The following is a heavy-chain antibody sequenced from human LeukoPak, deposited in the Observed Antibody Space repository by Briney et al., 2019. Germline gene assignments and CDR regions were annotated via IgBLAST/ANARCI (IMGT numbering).Heavy chain of an antibody. J-gene: IGHJ6*03. CDR2: IYSGGST. V-gene: IGHV3-66*02. D-gene: IGHD5-12*01. Sequence: GGSLRLSCAASGFTVSSNYMSWVRQAPGKGLEWVSVIYSGGSTYYADSVKGRFTISRDNSKNTLYLQMNRLRAEDTAVYYCARDQAGGYGPDYYYYYMDVWGKGTTVTVSS. CDR1: GFTVSSNY. CDR3: ARDQAGGYGPDYYYYYMDV.